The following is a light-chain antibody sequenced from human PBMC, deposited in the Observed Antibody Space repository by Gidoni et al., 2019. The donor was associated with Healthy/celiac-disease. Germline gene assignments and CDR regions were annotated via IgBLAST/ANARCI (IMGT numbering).Light chain of an antibody. CDR2: DAS. Sequence: DIVLTQSPATLSLSPGERATLSCRASQSVSSYLAWYQQKPGQAPRLLIYDASNRATGIPDRFSGSGSGTDFTLTISSLEPEDVAVYYCQQRSNWLYTFGQGTKLEIK. CDR3: QQRSNWLYT. J-gene: IGKJ2*01. CDR1: QSVSSY. V-gene: IGKV3-11*01.